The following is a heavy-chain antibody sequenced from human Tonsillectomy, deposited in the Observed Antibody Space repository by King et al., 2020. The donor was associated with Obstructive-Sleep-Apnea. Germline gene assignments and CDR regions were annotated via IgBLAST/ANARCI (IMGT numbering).Heavy chain of an antibody. CDR3: ARVMFSSISCKYFYGLDV. Sequence: VQLQESGPGLVKPSQTLSLTCSVSGGSISSGSYYWSWIRQHPGKGLEWIGYIFYSGSTYYNPSLKSRLTISVDLSQNQFSLNLNSVTAADTAVYYCARVMFSSISCKYFYGLDVWGLGTTVTVSS. D-gene: IGHD2-2*01. CDR1: GGSISSGSYY. J-gene: IGHJ6*02. CDR2: IFYSGST. V-gene: IGHV4-31*03.